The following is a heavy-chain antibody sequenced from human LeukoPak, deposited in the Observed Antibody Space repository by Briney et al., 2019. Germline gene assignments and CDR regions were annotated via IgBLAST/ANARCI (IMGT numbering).Heavy chain of an antibody. J-gene: IGHJ5*02. V-gene: IGHV3-21*01. CDR2: ISSSSYI. D-gene: IGHD1-1*01. CDR1: GFTFSSYS. Sequence: PGGSLRLSCAASGFTFSSYSMNWVRQAPGKGLEWVSSISSSSYIYYADSVKGRFTISRDNAKNSLYLQMNSLRAEDTAVYYCARGADWNEREEDWFDPWGQGTLVTVSS. CDR3: ARGADWNEREEDWFDP.